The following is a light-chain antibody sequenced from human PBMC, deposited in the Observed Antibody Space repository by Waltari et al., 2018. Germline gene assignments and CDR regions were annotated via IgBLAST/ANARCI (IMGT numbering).Light chain of an antibody. J-gene: IGKJ1*01. CDR3: QQYYSTPWT. V-gene: IGKV4-1*01. Sequence: DIVMTQSPTSLAASLGERAAINCKSRQSILYSSNNKNYLAWYQQKPGQPPKLLIYWASTRKSGVPDRFSGSGSGTDFTLTISSLQAEDVAVYYCQQYYSTPWTFGQGTKVEIK. CDR1: QSILYSSNNKNY. CDR2: WAS.